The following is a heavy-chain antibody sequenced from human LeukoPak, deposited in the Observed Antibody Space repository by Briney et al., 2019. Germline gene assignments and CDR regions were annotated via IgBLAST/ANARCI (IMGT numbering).Heavy chain of an antibody. CDR2: IYYSGST. V-gene: IGHV4-59*01. D-gene: IGHD3-10*01. Sequence: PSETLSLTCTVSGGSISSYYWSWIRQPPGKGLEWIGYIYYSGSTNYNPSLKSRVTISVDTSKNQFSLKLSSVTAADTAVYYCARGPFRGFDYWGQGNLVTVSS. CDR1: GGSISSYY. J-gene: IGHJ4*02. CDR3: ARGPFRGFDY.